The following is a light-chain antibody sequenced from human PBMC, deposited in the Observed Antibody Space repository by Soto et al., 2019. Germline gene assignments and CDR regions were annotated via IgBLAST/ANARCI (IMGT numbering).Light chain of an antibody. CDR2: GAS. V-gene: IGKV3-15*01. CDR1: ESISSN. CDR3: QQFNAWWT. J-gene: IGKJ1*01. Sequence: EIVMTQSPATLSVSPGERATLSCRASESISSNVAWYQQRSGQAPRLLIYGASTRATGIPARFSGSGSGTDFTLTISSLQSEDFAVYYCQQFNAWWTFGQGTKVDIK.